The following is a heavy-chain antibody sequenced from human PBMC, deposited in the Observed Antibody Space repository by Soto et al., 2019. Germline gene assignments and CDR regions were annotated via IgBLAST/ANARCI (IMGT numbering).Heavy chain of an antibody. Sequence: ASLKVSCKASGYTFTSYGISWVRQAPGQGLEWMGWISAYNGNTNYAQKLQGRVTMTTDTSTSTAYMELRSLRSDDTAVYYCARDPGGDYFEYYYYYYGMDVWGQGTTVTVSS. CDR2: ISAYNGNT. J-gene: IGHJ6*02. D-gene: IGHD4-17*01. CDR1: GYTFTSYG. CDR3: ARDPGGDYFEYYYYYYGMDV. V-gene: IGHV1-18*01.